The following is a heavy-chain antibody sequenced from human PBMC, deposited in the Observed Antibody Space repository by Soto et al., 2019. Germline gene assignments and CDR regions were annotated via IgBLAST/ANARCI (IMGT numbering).Heavy chain of an antibody. CDR2: INADGSGT. J-gene: IGHJ6*02. D-gene: IGHD5-12*01. CDR3: ARDGGGYDFYYYGMDV. V-gene: IGHV3-74*01. CDR1: GFTFSSSW. Sequence: EVHLVESGGGLSQPGGSLRLSCVASGFTFSSSWMHWVRQAPGKGLVWVSGINADGSGTRYVDSVKGRFTISRDNAKNTLYLQVNTLRAEDTAVYYCARDGGGYDFYYYGMDVWGQGTTVTVSS.